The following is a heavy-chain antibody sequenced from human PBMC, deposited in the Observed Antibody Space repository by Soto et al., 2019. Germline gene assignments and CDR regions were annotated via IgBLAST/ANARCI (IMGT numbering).Heavy chain of an antibody. CDR3: ARDLEVVADTATLDY. J-gene: IGHJ4*02. CDR2: ISSSSSTI. D-gene: IGHD2-15*01. V-gene: IGHV3-48*02. Sequence: EVQLVESGGGLVQPGGSLRLSCAASGFTFSSYNMNWVRQAPGKGLEWVSYISSSSSTIYYADAVKGRFTISRDNAKNSLYLQMNSLRDEDTAVYYCARDLEVVADTATLDYWGQGTLVTVSS. CDR1: GFTFSSYN.